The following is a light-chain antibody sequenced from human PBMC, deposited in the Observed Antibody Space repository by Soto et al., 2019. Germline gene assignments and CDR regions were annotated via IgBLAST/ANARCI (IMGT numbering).Light chain of an antibody. Sequence: DIQMTQSPATLSASVGDRVTITCRASQSISSWLAWYQQKPGKVPKLLIDDASSLESGVPSRFSGSGSGTEFTLTISSLQPDDFATYYCQQYNTYPLTCGQGTKVEIK. CDR1: QSISSW. CDR2: DAS. J-gene: IGKJ1*01. CDR3: QQYNTYPLT. V-gene: IGKV1-5*01.